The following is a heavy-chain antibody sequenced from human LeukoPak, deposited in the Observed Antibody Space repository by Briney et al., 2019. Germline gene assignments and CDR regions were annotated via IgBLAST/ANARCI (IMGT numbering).Heavy chain of an antibody. Sequence: GGSLRLSCEASRFTFSSYAMGWVRQAPGKGLEWVSAITASGGNTYYADSVKGRFTISRDNSENTLYLQVNSLRAEDTAVYYCAKGNGYSYGRYYFDYWGQGTLVTVSS. CDR1: RFTFSSYA. CDR3: AKGNGYSYGRYYFDY. CDR2: ITASGGNT. V-gene: IGHV3-23*01. D-gene: IGHD5-18*01. J-gene: IGHJ4*02.